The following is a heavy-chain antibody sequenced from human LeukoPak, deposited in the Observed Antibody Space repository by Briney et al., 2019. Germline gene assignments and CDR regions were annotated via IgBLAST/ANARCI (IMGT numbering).Heavy chain of an antibody. CDR2: VFDSGRT. V-gene: IGHV4-59*11. J-gene: IGHJ4*02. D-gene: IGHD3-16*01. CDR3: TPIKRGEIFGYFDF. CDR1: GGSMTTHH. Sequence: AETLSLTCTLSGGSMTTHHLNWVRQTPGKGLEWIGYVFDSGRTKGNPSLKSRGTLSAGTTMKQLRRMLIAVTACDTAMYYCTPIKRGEIFGYFDFWGQGILVTVSS.